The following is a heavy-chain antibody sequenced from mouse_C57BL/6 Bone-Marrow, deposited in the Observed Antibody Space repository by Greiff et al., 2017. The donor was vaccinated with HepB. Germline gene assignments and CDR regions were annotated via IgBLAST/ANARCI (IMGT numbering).Heavy chain of an antibody. Sequence: VQLQQSGPELVKPGASVKIPCKASGYTFTDYNMDWVKQSHGKSLEWIGDINPNNGGTIYNQKFKGKATLTVDKSSSTAYMELRSLTSEDTAVYYCARKSYYYGSSYWFAYWGQGTLVTVSA. CDR1: GYTFTDYN. CDR3: ARKSYYYGSSYWFAY. D-gene: IGHD1-1*01. J-gene: IGHJ3*01. V-gene: IGHV1-18*01. CDR2: INPNNGGT.